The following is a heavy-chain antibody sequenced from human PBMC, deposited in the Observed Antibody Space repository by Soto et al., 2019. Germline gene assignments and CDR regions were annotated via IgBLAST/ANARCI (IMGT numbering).Heavy chain of an antibody. D-gene: IGHD4-17*01. Sequence: SVKFSCKASGYTFTSYYMHWVRQAPGQGLEWMGGIIPIFGTANYAQKFQGRVTITADESTSTAYMELSSLRSEDTAVYYCARDIPSYGDSEAFDIWGQGTMVT. CDR2: IIPIFGTA. J-gene: IGHJ3*02. V-gene: IGHV1-69*13. CDR1: GYTFTSYY. CDR3: ARDIPSYGDSEAFDI.